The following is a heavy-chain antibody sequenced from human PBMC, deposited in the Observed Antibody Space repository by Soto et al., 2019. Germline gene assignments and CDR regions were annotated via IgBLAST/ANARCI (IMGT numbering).Heavy chain of an antibody. CDR3: ARDLSGYSGYDSPEWFDP. J-gene: IGHJ5*02. V-gene: IGHV4-59*01. Sequence: SETLSLTCTVSGGSISSYYGGWFRQPPGKGLEWIGYIYYSGSTNYNPSLKSRVTISVDTSKNQFSLKLSSVTAADTAVYYCARDLSGYSGYDSPEWFDPWGQGTLVTVSS. CDR1: GGSISSYY. D-gene: IGHD5-12*01. CDR2: IYYSGST.